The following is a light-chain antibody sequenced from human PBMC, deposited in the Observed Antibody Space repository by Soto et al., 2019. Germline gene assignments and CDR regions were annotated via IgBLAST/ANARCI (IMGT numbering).Light chain of an antibody. CDR1: QSVSSTY. J-gene: IGKJ4*01. CDR3: QQYSHWFT. Sequence: EIVLTQSPGTLSLSPGERATLSCRASQSVSSTYLAWYQQKPGQAPRLLIDGASSRATGIPDRFSGSGSGTDFTLTISRLEPEDFAVYYCQQYSHWFTLGGGTKVEVK. CDR2: GAS. V-gene: IGKV3-20*01.